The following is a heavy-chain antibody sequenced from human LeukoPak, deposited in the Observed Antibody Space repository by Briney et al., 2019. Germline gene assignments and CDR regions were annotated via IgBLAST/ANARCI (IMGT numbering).Heavy chain of an antibody. J-gene: IGHJ4*02. V-gene: IGHV3-15*01. Sequence: YPGGSLRLSCAASGFTFSNAWMSWVRQAPGKGLEWVGRIKSKTDGGTTDYAAHVKGRFTISRDDSNNTLYLQMNSLKPEDTAVYYCTTDPSSEQYYFDYWGQGTLVTVSS. CDR1: GFTFSNAW. CDR3: TTDPSSEQYYFDY. CDR2: IKSKTDGGTT. D-gene: IGHD1/OR15-1a*01.